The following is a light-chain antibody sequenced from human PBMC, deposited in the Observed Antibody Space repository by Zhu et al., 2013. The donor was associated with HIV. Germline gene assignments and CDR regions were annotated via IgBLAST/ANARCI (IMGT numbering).Light chain of an antibody. CDR3: QSYDTRLSGWV. Sequence: QSALTQPPSASGSPGQSVTISCTGTSSDVGGYNYVSWYQQHPGKAPKLMIYEVSKRPSGVPDRFSGSKSGNMASLTVSGLQAEDEADYYCQSYDTRLSGWVFGGGTKLTVL. J-gene: IGLJ3*02. CDR2: EVS. V-gene: IGLV2-8*01. CDR1: SSDVGGYNY.